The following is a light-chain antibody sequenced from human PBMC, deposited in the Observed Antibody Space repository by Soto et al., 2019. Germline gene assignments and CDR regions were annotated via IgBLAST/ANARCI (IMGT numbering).Light chain of an antibody. CDR1: QSVSGW. Sequence: DIQMTQSPSTLTASVGDTVTVTCRASQSVSGWLAWYQQKPGEXPKLLIYDASALPRGVPSRFSGSGSGTKFTLTIASLQPDDCETYDCQQYETFSGTFGPGTKGDIK. J-gene: IGKJ1*01. CDR2: DAS. V-gene: IGKV1-5*01. CDR3: QQYETFSGT.